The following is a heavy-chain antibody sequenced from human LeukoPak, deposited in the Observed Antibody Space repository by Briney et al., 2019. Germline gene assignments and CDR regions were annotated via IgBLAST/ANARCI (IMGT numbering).Heavy chain of an antibody. Sequence: SETLSLTCAVSGGSIRSSNWWSWVRQPPGKGLEWIGEIYQSGSTNYNPSLKSRVTISVDKSNNPFSLRLSSVTAADTAVYYCARDGYDSSQPGFDYWGQGTLVTVSS. CDR3: ARDGYDSSQPGFDY. J-gene: IGHJ4*02. V-gene: IGHV4-4*02. D-gene: IGHD3-22*01. CDR2: IYQSGST. CDR1: GGSIRSSNW.